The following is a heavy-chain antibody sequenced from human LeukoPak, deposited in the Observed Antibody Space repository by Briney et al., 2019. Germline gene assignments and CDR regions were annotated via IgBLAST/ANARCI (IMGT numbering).Heavy chain of an antibody. CDR3: ARDRSKVTAYDDALGI. CDR1: GFSFGSYE. CDR2: ISDIGTTT. J-gene: IGHJ3*02. Sequence: GGSLRLSRVGSGFSFGSYEINWVRQAPGKGLEWVSYISDIGTTTHYADSVKGRFTIFRDNAKNSVYLLMDSLMAEDTAIYYCARDRSKVTAYDDALGIWGQGTMVTVSS. V-gene: IGHV3-48*03. D-gene: IGHD2-21*02.